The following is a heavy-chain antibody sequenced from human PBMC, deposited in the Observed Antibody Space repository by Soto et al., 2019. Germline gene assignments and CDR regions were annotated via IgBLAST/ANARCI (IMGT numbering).Heavy chain of an antibody. CDR3: ARDRSSSGGYFDY. V-gene: IGHV1-2*04. CDR2: INPNSGGT. J-gene: IGHJ4*02. CDR1: GYTFTGYY. Sequence: ASVKVSCKASGYTFTGYYMHWVRQAPGQGLEWMGWINPNSGGTNYAQKFQGWVTMTRDTSISTAYMELSRLRSDDTAVFYCARDRSSSGGYFDYWGQGTLVTVSS. D-gene: IGHD6-6*01.